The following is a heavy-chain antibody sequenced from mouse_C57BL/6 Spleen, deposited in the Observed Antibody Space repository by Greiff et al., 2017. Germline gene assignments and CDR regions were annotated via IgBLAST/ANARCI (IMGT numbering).Heavy chain of an antibody. D-gene: IGHD2-2*01. V-gene: IGHV1-82*01. Sequence: QVHVKQSGPELVKPGASVKISCKASGYAFSSSWMNWVKQRPGKGLEWIGRIYPGDGDTNYNGKFKGKATLTADKSSSTAYMQLSSLTSEDSAVYFCARGGYQRGFAYWGQGTLVTVSA. CDR2: IYPGDGDT. J-gene: IGHJ3*01. CDR3: ARGGYQRGFAY. CDR1: GYAFSSSW.